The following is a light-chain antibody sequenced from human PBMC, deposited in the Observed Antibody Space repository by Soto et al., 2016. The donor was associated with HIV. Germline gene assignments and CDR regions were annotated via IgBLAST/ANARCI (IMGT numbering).Light chain of an antibody. V-gene: IGLV3-21*03. CDR1: NLGSKS. CDR3: QVWDSDSDVVV. CDR2: DDG. Sequence: SYELTQPPSLSVAPRKTARITCGGNNLGSKSVHWYQQKPGQAPILVVYDDGDRPSGIPERFSGSNSGNTATLTISRVEAGDEADYYCQVWDSDSDVVVFGGGTKLTVL. J-gene: IGLJ2*01.